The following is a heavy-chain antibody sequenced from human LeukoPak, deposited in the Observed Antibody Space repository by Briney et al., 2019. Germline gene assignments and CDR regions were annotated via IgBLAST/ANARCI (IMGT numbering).Heavy chain of an antibody. CDR3: ARVPDGYNLGTYFDP. D-gene: IGHD5-24*01. CDR2: ISSSSSYI. CDR1: GFTFSSYS. J-gene: IGHJ5*02. Sequence: GGYLRLSCAASGFTFSSYSMNWVRQAPGKGLEWVSSISSSSSYIYYADSVKGRFTISRDNAKNSLYLQMNSLRAEDTAVYYCARVPDGYNLGTYFDPWGQGTLVTVSS. V-gene: IGHV3-21*01.